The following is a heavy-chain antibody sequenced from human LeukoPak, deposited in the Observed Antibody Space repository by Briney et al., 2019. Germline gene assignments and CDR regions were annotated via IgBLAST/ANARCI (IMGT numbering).Heavy chain of an antibody. CDR1: GYTFTGYY. D-gene: IGHD5-12*01. V-gene: IGHV1-2*06. J-gene: IGHJ4*02. CDR3: SSHSGYDSDFDY. CDR2: INPNSGGT. Sequence: ASVKVSCKASGYTFTGYYMHWVRQAPGQGLEWMGRINPNSGGTNYAQKFQGRVTMTRDTSISTAYMELSRLRSDDTAVYYCSSHSGYDSDFDYWRQGTLVTVSS.